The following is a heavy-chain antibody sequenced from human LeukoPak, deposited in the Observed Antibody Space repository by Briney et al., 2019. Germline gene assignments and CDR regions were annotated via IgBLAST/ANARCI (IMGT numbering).Heavy chain of an antibody. D-gene: IGHD2-2*02. Sequence: ASVKVSCKATGYTFTSYGISWVRQAPGQGLEWMGWMNPCSGNTGYAQKFQGRVTMTRSTSISTAYMELGSLTSEDTAVYYCTRGSQNCASASCYNFWGQRTLVTVSS. CDR3: TRGSQNCASASCYNF. CDR2: MNPCSGNT. V-gene: IGHV1-8*01. J-gene: IGHJ4*02. CDR1: GYTFTSYG.